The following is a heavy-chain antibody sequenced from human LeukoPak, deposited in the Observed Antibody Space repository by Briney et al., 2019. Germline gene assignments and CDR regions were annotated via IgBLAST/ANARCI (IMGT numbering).Heavy chain of an antibody. Sequence: GGSLRLSCAASGFTFSSYAMSWVRQAPGKGLEWVSAISGSGGSTYYADSVKGRFTISRDNSKNTLYLRMNSLRAEDTAVYYCAKDCLGGSCYLWGQGTLVTVSS. D-gene: IGHD2-15*01. CDR3: AKDCLGGSCYL. CDR2: ISGSGGST. V-gene: IGHV3-23*01. J-gene: IGHJ4*02. CDR1: GFTFSSYA.